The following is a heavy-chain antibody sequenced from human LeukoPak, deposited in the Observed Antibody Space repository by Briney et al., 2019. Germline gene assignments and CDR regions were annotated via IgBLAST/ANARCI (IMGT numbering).Heavy chain of an antibody. CDR3: ARDRGGDYVWGSYRYPETYYFDY. Sequence: SETLSLTCTVSGGSISSYYRSWIRQPAGKGLEWIGRIYTSGSTNYNPSLKSRVTMSVDTSKNQFSLKLSSVPAADTAVYYCARDRGGDYVWGSYRYPETYYFDYWGQGTLVTVSS. D-gene: IGHD3-16*02. V-gene: IGHV4-4*07. CDR2: IYTSGST. J-gene: IGHJ4*02. CDR1: GGSISSYY.